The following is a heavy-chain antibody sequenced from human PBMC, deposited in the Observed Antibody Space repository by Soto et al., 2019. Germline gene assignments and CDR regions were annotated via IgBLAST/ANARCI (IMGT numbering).Heavy chain of an antibody. J-gene: IGHJ3*02. D-gene: IGHD1-7*01. CDR1: GFTFSSYA. V-gene: IGHV3-23*01. CDR3: ARGGDYNWHFDAFDI. CDR2: ISGSGGST. Sequence: HPGGYLRLSCAASGFTFSSYAMSWVRQAPGKGLEWVSAISGSGGSTYYADSVKGRFTISRDNSKNTLYLQMNSLRAEDTAVYYCARGGDYNWHFDAFDIWGQGTMVTVSS.